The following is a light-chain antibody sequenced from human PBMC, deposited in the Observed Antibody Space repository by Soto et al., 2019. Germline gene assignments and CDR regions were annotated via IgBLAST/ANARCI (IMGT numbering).Light chain of an antibody. CDR2: DAS. Sequence: DIQITQSPSTLSASVGDRVTITFRASQSITSWLAWYQQKPGKAPNLLIYDASSLQSGVPSRFSGSGSGTEFTLTISSLQPDDFATYYCQHYNSYSEAFGQGTKVDIK. CDR1: QSITSW. CDR3: QHYNSYSEA. V-gene: IGKV1-5*01. J-gene: IGKJ1*01.